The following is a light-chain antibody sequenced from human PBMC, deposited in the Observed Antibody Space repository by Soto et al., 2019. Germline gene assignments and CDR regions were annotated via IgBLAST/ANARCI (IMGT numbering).Light chain of an antibody. Sequence: QSALTQPRSVSGSPGQSVTISCTGTSSDVGGYNYVSRYQQHPGKAPKFIIYDVSKRPSGVPDRFSGSKSGNTASLTISGLQAEDEADYYCCSYAGSYTLIFGGGTQLTVL. J-gene: IGLJ2*01. CDR2: DVS. CDR1: SSDVGGYNY. V-gene: IGLV2-11*01. CDR3: CSYAGSYTLI.